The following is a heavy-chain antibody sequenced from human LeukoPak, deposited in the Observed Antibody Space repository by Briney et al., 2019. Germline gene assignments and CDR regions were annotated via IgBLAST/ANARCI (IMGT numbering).Heavy chain of an antibody. CDR3: ATLFTMVRGVFDY. J-gene: IGHJ4*02. CDR1: GGTFSSYA. CDR2: IIPIFVTS. Sequence: SVQVSCQASGGTFSSYAISLVRQAPGQRLHWLGRIIPIFVTSNSAPKFQARLTITTDASTTTPHIDPTSLRSEYTPVSYCATLFTMVRGVFDYWGQGTLVTVSS. V-gene: IGHV1-69*05. D-gene: IGHD3-10*01.